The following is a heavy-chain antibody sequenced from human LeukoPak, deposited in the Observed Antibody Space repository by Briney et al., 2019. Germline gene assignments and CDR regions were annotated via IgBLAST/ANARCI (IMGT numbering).Heavy chain of an antibody. CDR1: GYSFTSYW. CDR3: ARGLDTAMAPRGYFDF. V-gene: IGHV5-51*01. Sequence: GESLKISCKGSGYSFTSYWIGWVRQMPGKGLEWMGIIYPGDSDTRYSPPFQGQVTISAGKSISTAYLQWSSLKASDTAMYYCARGLDTAMAPRGYFDFWGQGTLVTVSS. J-gene: IGHJ4*02. CDR2: IYPGDSDT. D-gene: IGHD5-18*01.